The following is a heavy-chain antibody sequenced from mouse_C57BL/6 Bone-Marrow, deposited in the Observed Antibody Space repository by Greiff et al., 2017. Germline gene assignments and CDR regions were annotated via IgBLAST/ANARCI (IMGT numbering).Heavy chain of an antibody. V-gene: IGHV1-81*01. J-gene: IGHJ4*01. CDR2: IYPRSGNT. CDR3: PRKPLVGDY. Sequence: VQLQQSGAELARPGASVTLSCKASGYTFTSYGISWVKQRTGLGLEWIGEIYPRSGNTYYNEKFKGKATLTADKSSSPAYMEFRSLTSEDSAVYFCPRKPLVGDYWGQGTSVTASS. D-gene: IGHD2-10*02. CDR1: GYTFTSYG.